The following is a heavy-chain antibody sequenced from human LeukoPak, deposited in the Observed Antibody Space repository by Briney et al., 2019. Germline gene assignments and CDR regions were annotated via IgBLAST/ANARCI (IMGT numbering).Heavy chain of an antibody. V-gene: IGHV3-20*04. CDR2: IKWNGGST. CDR1: GFIFDDYG. Sequence: PGGSLRLSCAASGFIFDDYGMSWVRQAPGKGLEWVSGIKWNGGSTGYADSVRGRFTISRDNTKNSLYLQMNSLRVEDTALYYCARLERGYTSSSDYWGQGTLVTVSS. CDR3: ARLERGYTSSSDY. D-gene: IGHD6-6*01. J-gene: IGHJ4*02.